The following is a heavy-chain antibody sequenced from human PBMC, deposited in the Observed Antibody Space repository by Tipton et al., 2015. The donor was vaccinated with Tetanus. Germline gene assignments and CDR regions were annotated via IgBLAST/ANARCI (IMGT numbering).Heavy chain of an antibody. V-gene: IGHV4-39*01. J-gene: IGHJ3*02. CDR3: CYYYDSSGYYSNAFDI. Sequence: TLSLTCTVSGGSISSSSYYWGWIRQPPGKGLEWIGSIYYSGSTYYNPSLKSRVTISVDTSKNQFSLKLSSVTAADTAVYYCCYYYDSSGYYSNAFDIWGQGTMVTVSS. D-gene: IGHD3-22*01. CDR1: GGSISSSSYY. CDR2: IYYSGST.